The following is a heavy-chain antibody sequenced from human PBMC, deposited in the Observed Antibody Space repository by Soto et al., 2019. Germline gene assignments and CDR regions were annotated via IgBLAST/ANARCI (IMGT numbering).Heavy chain of an antibody. CDR1: GFTFSSYE. CDR3: ARGLTEPGTAAAYNWFDP. D-gene: IGHD6-13*01. CDR2: ISSSGSTI. Sequence: QPGGSLRLSCAASGFTFSSYEMNWVRQAPGKGLEWVSYISSSGSTIYYADSVKGRFTISRDNAKNSLYLQMNSLRAEDTAVYYCARGLTEPGTAAAYNWFDPWGQGTLVTVSS. V-gene: IGHV3-48*03. J-gene: IGHJ5*02.